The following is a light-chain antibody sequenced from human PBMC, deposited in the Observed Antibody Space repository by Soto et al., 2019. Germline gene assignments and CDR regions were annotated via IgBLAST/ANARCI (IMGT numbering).Light chain of an antibody. Sequence: QSALTQPASVSGSPGQTITISCTGTSSDVGSYNLVSWYQQPPGEAPKLMIYEGSKRPSGVSNRFSGSKSGNTASLTISGLQAEDEADYYCCSYTSGSTPFVFGTGTKLTVL. CDR2: EGS. J-gene: IGLJ1*01. V-gene: IGLV2-14*02. CDR3: CSYTSGSTPFV. CDR1: SSDVGSYNL.